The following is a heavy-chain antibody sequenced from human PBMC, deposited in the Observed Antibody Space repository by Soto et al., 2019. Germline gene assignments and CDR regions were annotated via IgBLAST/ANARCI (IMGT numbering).Heavy chain of an antibody. D-gene: IGHD3-3*01. Sequence: GGSLRLSCAASGFTFSNYAMSWVRQAPGKGLQWVSSISGSDGGTYYADSVKGRFTISRDKSKSTLYLQMDSLTAGDTAIYYCARGLAIFGVASAAYFYYGMGVWGQGTTVTVSS. CDR1: GFTFSNYA. CDR2: ISGSDGGT. V-gene: IGHV3-23*01. CDR3: ARGLAIFGVASAAYFYYGMGV. J-gene: IGHJ6*02.